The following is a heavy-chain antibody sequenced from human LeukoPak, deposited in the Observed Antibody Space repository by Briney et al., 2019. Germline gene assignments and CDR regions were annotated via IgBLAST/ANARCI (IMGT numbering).Heavy chain of an antibody. CDR3: ARVKVEFGELSGLDY. J-gene: IGHJ4*02. V-gene: IGHV4-59*01. D-gene: IGHD3-10*01. Sequence: SETLSLTCTVSGGSISSYYWSWIRQPPGKGLEWIGYIYYSGSTNYNPSLKSRVTISVDTSKNQFSLKLSSVTAADTAVYYCARVKVEFGELSGLDYWGQGTPVTVSS. CDR2: IYYSGST. CDR1: GGSISSYY.